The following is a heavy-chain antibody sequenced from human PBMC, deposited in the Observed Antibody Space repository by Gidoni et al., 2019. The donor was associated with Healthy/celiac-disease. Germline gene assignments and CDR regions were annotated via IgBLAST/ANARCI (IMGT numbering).Heavy chain of an antibody. D-gene: IGHD6-19*01. CDR2: IGAYNGNT. CDR1: GYTFTSYG. Sequence: QVQLVQSGAEAKKPGASGKVSCKASGYTFTSYGISWVRQAPGQGLEWMGWIGAYNGNTNYAQKLQGRVTMTTDTSTSTAYMELRSLRSDDTAVYYCARDLAVAGPTNLFDYWGQGTLVTVSS. CDR3: ARDLAVAGPTNLFDY. J-gene: IGHJ4*02. V-gene: IGHV1-18*01.